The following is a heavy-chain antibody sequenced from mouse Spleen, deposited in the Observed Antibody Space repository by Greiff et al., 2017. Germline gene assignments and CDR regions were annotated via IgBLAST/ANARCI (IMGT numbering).Heavy chain of an antibody. Sequence: QVQLQQSGAELARPGASVKMSCKASGYTFTSYTMHWVKQRPGQGLEWIGYINPSSGYTKYNQKFKDKATLTADKSSSTAYMLLSSLTSEDSAVYFCARTGYDSYAMDYWGQGTSVTVSS. CDR2: INPSSGYT. CDR3: ARTGYDSYAMDY. D-gene: IGHD1-2*01. J-gene: IGHJ4*01. CDR1: GYTFTSYT. V-gene: IGHV1-4*01.